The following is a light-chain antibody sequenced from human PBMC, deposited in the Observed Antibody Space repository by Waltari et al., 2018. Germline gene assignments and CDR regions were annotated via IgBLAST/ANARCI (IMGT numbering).Light chain of an antibody. J-gene: IGKJ1*01. V-gene: IGKV2-28*01. CDR3: MQTLQTPT. CDR2: LGS. CDR1: QSLLHSNGYNY. Sequence: DIVMTQSPLSLPVTPGESASISCSSSQSLLHSNGYNYLDWYLQKPGQSPQLLIYLGSTRASGVPDRFSGSGSGTDFTLKISRVEAEDVGVYYCMQTLQTPTFGQGTKVEIK.